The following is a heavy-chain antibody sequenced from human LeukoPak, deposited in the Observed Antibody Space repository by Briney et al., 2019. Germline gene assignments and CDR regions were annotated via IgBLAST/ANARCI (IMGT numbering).Heavy chain of an antibody. D-gene: IGHD3-3*01. J-gene: IGHJ4*02. CDR1: GGTFSSYA. CDR2: IIPIFGTA. Sequence: ASVKLSCKASGGTFSSYAISWVRQAPGQGLEWMGGIIPIFGTANYAQKFQGRVTITADESTSTAYMELSSLRSEDTAVYYCARSSITIFGVAIALFDYWGQGTLVTVSS. CDR3: ARSSITIFGVAIALFDY. V-gene: IGHV1-69*13.